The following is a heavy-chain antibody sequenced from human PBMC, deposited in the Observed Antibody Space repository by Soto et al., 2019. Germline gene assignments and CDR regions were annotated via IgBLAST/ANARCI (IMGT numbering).Heavy chain of an antibody. CDR2: IDPNSGGT. CDR1: GYTFTGYY. V-gene: IGHV1-2*02. Sequence: ASVKGSCKASGYTFTGYYMHWVRQAPGQGLEWMRWIDPNSGGTDYAQKFQGRVTMTRNTSISTAYMELSSLRSEDTAVYYCVGVNHDFWSGYRLYIGTYYYYYYLDVSGKATTVTVSS. J-gene: IGHJ6*03. CDR3: VGVNHDFWSGYRLYIGTYYYYYYLDV. D-gene: IGHD3-3*01.